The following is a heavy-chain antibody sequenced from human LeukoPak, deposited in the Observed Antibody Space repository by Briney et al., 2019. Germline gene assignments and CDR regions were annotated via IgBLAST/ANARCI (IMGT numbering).Heavy chain of an antibody. V-gene: IGHV4-59*08. CDR1: GGSIGTYY. CDR2: IYVTGST. J-gene: IGHJ6*03. CDR3: ARHIGGGIEDMDV. D-gene: IGHD3-16*02. Sequence: SATLSLTCIVSGGSIGTYYWSWIRQSPGKGLEWIGYIYVTGSTRYNPYLQSRVTISVDTSRNQFFLKMSSVTAADTAVYYCARHIGGGIEDMDVWGTGTKVTVSS.